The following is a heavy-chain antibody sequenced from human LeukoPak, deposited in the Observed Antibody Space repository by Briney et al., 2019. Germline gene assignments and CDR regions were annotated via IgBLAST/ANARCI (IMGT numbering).Heavy chain of an antibody. CDR2: IYTSGST. CDR3: ARDVRPLLHAFDI. V-gene: IGHV4-61*02. CDR1: GGSISSGSSY. J-gene: IGHJ3*02. Sequence: SETLSLTCTVSGGSISSGSSYWSWIRQSAGKGLEWIGRIYTSGSTNFNSSLRSRVTISVDTSKNQFSLKLSSVTAADTAVYYCARDVRPLLHAFDIWGQGTMVTVSS.